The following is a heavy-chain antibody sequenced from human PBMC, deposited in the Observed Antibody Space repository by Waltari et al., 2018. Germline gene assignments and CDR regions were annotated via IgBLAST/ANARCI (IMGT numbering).Heavy chain of an antibody. CDR1: GGSISSYY. Sequence: QVQLQESGPGLVTPSETLSLTCTVSGGSISSYYWSWIRQPPGKGLEWIGYIYYSGSTNYNPSLKSRVTISVDTSKNQFSLKLSSVTAADTAVYYCARDRELGYWGQGTLVTVSS. J-gene: IGHJ4*02. V-gene: IGHV4-59*01. CDR2: IYYSGST. CDR3: ARDRELGY. D-gene: IGHD1-7*01.